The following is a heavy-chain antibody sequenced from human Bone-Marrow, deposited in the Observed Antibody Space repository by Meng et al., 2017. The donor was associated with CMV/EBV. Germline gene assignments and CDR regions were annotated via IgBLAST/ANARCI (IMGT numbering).Heavy chain of an antibody. J-gene: IGHJ5*02. CDR3: ARVRDIVVVPTAICVNWFDP. D-gene: IGHD2-2*01. Sequence: ASVKVSCKASGYTFTGYYMHWVRQAPGQGLEWMGWINPNSGGTNYAQKFQGRVTMTRDTSISTAYMELSRLRSDDTAVYYCARVRDIVVVPTAICVNWFDPWGQGTLVTVSS. CDR2: INPNSGGT. V-gene: IGHV1-2*02. CDR1: GYTFTGYY.